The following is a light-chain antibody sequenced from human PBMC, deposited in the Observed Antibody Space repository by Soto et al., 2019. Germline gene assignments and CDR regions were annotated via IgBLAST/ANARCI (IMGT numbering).Light chain of an antibody. CDR2: AAS. CDR3: QQSYGTPIT. CDR1: QTISNF. Sequence: DIQITHSPSSLSASVGDRFTITCRASQTISNFLNWYQQKPGKAPKLLVYAASGLQSGVPSRFSASGSGTDFTLTITSLQPEDFATYYCQQSYGTPITFGQGTRLEIK. V-gene: IGKV1-39*01. J-gene: IGKJ5*01.